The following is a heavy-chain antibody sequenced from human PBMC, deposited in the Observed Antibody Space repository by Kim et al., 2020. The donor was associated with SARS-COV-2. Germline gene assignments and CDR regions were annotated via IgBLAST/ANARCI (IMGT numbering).Heavy chain of an antibody. CDR2: IGSRGIGI. J-gene: IGHJ5*02. CDR1: GFTFSSYA. Sequence: GGSLRLSCAASGFTFSSYAMRWVRQAPGKGLECVSGIGSRGIGIHYADSVKGRFTISRDNSKNTLSLQMNTLRAEDTAVYYCARDRAAMTRHSFALCGQG. D-gene: IGHD2-2*01. V-gene: IGHV3-23*01. CDR3: ARDRAAMTRHSFAL.